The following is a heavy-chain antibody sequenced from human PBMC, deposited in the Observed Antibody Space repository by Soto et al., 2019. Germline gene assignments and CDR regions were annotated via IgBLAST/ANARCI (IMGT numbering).Heavy chain of an antibody. D-gene: IGHD6-6*01. V-gene: IGHV3-30*18. CDR3: AKVIRADSTSSNFYYYSGLDV. CDR1: GFTFRTYG. J-gene: IGHJ6*02. Sequence: QVQLVESGGGAVQPGRSLRLSCAASGFTFRTYGMHWVRQAPGKGLEWLAVISNNGINKYYADSVKGRFTISRDNSRDTLFLQMNSLMGEDTAIYYCAKVIRADSTSSNFYYYSGLDVWGQGTTVTVS. CDR2: ISNNGINK.